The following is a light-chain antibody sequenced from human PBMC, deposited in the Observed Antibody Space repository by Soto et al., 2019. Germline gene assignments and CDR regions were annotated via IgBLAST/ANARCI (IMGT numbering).Light chain of an antibody. V-gene: IGKV3-15*01. CDR2: DAS. J-gene: IGKJ3*01. CDR1: QTVRGN. CDR3: QQYNRWPSIT. Sequence: EIVVTQSPATLSVSPGERATLSCRASQTVRGNLAWYQQKPGQAPRLLFYDASTRATGIPARFSGGGSATEFTLTISSLQSEDLAVYYCQQYNRWPSITFGPGTKVDLK.